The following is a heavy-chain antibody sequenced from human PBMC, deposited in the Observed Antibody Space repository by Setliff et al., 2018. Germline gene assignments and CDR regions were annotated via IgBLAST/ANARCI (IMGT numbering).Heavy chain of an antibody. Sequence: PGESLKISCKGSGYSFTSYWIGWVRQMPGKGLEWMGIIYPGDSDTRYSPSFQSQVTISADKSISTAYLQWSSLKASDTAMYYCARQAVAGSDAFDIWGQGTMVTVSS. D-gene: IGHD6-19*01. CDR1: GYSFTSYW. V-gene: IGHV5-51*01. J-gene: IGHJ3*02. CDR3: ARQAVAGSDAFDI. CDR2: IYPGDSDT.